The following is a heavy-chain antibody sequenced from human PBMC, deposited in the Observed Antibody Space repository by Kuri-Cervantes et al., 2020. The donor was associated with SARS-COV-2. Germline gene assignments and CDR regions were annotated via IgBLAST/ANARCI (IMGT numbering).Heavy chain of an antibody. CDR2: IKSKTDGGTT. Sequence: GESLKISCAASGFTFSNAWMSWVRQAPGKGLEWVGRIKSKTDGGTTDYAAPVKGRFTISRDDSKNTLYLQMNSLKTEDTAVYYCTTDLPNPTYPRYYYYYYGMDVWDQGTTVTVSS. CDR1: GFTFSNAW. V-gene: IGHV3-15*01. CDR3: TTDLPNPTYPRYYYYYYGMDV. J-gene: IGHJ6*02. D-gene: IGHD2-2*02.